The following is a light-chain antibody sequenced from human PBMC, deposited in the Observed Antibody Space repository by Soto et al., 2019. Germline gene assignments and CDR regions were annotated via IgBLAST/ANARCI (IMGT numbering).Light chain of an antibody. V-gene: IGKV3-20*01. CDR1: QSVSSSY. J-gene: IGKJ4*01. CDR3: HQYDSSPLT. CDR2: GAS. Sequence: EIVLTQSPGTLSLSPGERATLSCRASQSVSSSYLAWYQQKPGQAPRLLIYGASSSATGTSDRFSGSGSGTDFTLTISRLEPEDFAVYYCHQYDSSPLTFGGGTKVEIK.